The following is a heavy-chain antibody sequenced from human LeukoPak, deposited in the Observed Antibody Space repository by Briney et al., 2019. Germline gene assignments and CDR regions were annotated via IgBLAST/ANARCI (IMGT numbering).Heavy chain of an antibody. D-gene: IGHD1-26*01. J-gene: IGHJ4*02. CDR3: ARVRSGSYYVFDS. CDR2: ISSSGSTI. CDR1: GFTFSSYE. Sequence: GGSLRLSCAASGFTFSSYEMNWVRQAPGEGLEWVSYISSSGSTIYYADSVKGRFTISRDNAKNSLSLQMNSLRAEDTAVYYCARVRSGSYYVFDSWGQGTLVTVSS. V-gene: IGHV3-48*03.